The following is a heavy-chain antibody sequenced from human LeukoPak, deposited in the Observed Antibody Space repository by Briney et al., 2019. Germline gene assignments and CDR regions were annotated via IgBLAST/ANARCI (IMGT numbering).Heavy chain of an antibody. V-gene: IGHV4-34*01. CDR3: ATKGYCSSTSSCPYNWFDP. J-gene: IGHJ5*02. Sequence: KPSETLSLTCAVYGGSFSGYYWSWIRQPPGKRLEWIGEINHSGSTNYNPSLKSRVTISVDTSKNQFSLKLSSVTAADTAVYYCATKGYCSSTSSCPYNWFDPWGQGTLVTVSS. CDR2: INHSGST. CDR1: GGSFSGYY. D-gene: IGHD2-2*01.